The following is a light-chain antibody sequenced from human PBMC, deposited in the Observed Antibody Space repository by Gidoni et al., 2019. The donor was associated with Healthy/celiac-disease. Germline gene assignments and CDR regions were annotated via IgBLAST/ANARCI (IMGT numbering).Light chain of an antibody. V-gene: IGLV1-44*01. J-gene: IGLJ2*01. CDR2: SNN. Sequence: QSVLTQPPSASGTPGPRVTISCSGSSSHIGSSTVNWYQQLPGTAPKLLLYSNNQRPSGVPDRFSGSKSGTSASLAISGLQSADEADYYCAAWDDSLTGVVFGGGTTLTVL. CDR1: SSHIGSST. CDR3: AAWDDSLTGVV.